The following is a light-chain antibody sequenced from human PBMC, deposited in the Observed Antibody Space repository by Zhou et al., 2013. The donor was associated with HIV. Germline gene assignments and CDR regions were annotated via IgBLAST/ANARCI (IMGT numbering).Light chain of an antibody. Sequence: EIVLTQSPDTLSLSPGERATLSCRASQSVSNSYLAWYQHKPGQAPRLLIYDASSRATGIPDRFSGSGSGTDFTLIISRMEPEDFAVYFCQQYGGSPRTFGQGTKVEIK. V-gene: IGKV3-20*01. J-gene: IGKJ1*01. CDR2: DAS. CDR1: QSVSNSY. CDR3: QQYGGSPRT.